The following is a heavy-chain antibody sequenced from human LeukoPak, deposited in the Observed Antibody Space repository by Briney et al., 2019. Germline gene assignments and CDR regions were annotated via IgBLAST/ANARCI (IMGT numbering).Heavy chain of an antibody. CDR1: GFTVSSNH. V-gene: IGHV3-53*01. CDR3: AKEIMETTYFDY. CDR2: IYSGGST. J-gene: IGHJ4*02. Sequence: SGGSLRLSCAASGFTVSSNHMSWVRQAPGKGLEWVSIIYSGGSTYYADSVKGRFTISRDNSKNTLYLQMNSLRAEDTAAYYCAKEIMETTYFDYWGQGTLVTVSS. D-gene: IGHD3-16*01.